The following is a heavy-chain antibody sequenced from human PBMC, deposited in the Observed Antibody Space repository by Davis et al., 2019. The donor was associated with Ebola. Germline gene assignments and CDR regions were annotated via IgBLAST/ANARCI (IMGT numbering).Heavy chain of an antibody. CDR1: GFTFSTYS. D-gene: IGHD6-19*01. Sequence: PGGSLRLSCVASGFTFSTYSMNWVRQAPGKGLEWVSYISTSTTTTYYADSVRGRFTISRDNAKNSLYLQMNSLRDEDTAVYYCARDRYSSGPNWFGPWGQGTLVTVSS. CDR2: ISTSTTTT. J-gene: IGHJ5*02. CDR3: ARDRYSSGPNWFGP. V-gene: IGHV3-48*02.